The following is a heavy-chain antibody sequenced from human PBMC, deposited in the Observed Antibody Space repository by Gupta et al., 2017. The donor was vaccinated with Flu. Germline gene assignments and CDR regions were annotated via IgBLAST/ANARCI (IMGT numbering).Heavy chain of an antibody. CDR1: GYSISSDSY. D-gene: IGHD2-8*01. Sequence: QVQLQESGPGLVKPSETLSLTCTVSGYSISSDSYWGWVRQPPGEGLEWIGTISHRGITYYKPSLRSRVTISIDTSKNQFSLKLTSVTTADTAVYFCMRELSYGKTDYWGQGTLLTVSS. J-gene: IGHJ4*02. CDR2: ISHRGIT. CDR3: MRELSYGKTDY. V-gene: IGHV4-38-2*02.